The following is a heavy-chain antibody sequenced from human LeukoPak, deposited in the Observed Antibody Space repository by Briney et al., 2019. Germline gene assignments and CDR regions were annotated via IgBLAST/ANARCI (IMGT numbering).Heavy chain of an antibody. J-gene: IGHJ4*02. CDR2: ISGDGGST. D-gene: IGHD5-24*01. CDR1: GFTFDNYA. CDR3: AKDGVVDGYNSHHFDY. V-gene: IGHV3-43*02. Sequence: PGGSLRLSCAASGFTFDNYAIHWVRQAPGKGLEWVSLISGDGGSTYYADSMKGRFTISRDNSKNTLYLQMNSLRAEDTAVYYCAKDGVVDGYNSHHFDYWGQGTLVTVSS.